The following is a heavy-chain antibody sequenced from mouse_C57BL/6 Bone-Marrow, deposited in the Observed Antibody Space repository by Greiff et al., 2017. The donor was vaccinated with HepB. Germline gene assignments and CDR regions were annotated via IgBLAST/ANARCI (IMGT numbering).Heavy chain of an antibody. CDR1: GFNIKDDY. V-gene: IGHV14-4*01. J-gene: IGHJ2*01. Sequence: VQLKESGAELVRPGASVKLSCTASGFNIKDDYMHWVKQRPEQGLEWIGWIDPENGDTEYASKFQGKATITADTSSNPAYLQISSLTSEDTAVYYCTTRTFDYWGQGTTLTVSS. CDR3: TTRTFDY. CDR2: IDPENGDT.